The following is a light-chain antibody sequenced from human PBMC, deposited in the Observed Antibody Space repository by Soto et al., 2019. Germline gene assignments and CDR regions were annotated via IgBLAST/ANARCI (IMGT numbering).Light chain of an antibody. CDR3: MQALQTPT. Sequence: EPASISCRSSQSLLHSDGYNYLAWYLQKPGHSPQLLIDLASSRASGVPDRFSGSGSGTDFTLKISRVEAEDVGVYYCMQALQTPTFGGGTKVEI. CDR1: QSLLHSDGYNY. CDR2: LAS. J-gene: IGKJ4*01. V-gene: IGKV2-28*01.